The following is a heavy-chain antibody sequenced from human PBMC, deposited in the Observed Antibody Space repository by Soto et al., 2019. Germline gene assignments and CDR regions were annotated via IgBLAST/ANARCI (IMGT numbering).Heavy chain of an antibody. Sequence: SETLSLTCTVSGGSMSRYYWGWIRQPPGKGLDWVGNIYYSGNTYYNPSLKSRVTISVDTSKNQFSLKLSSVTAADTAVYYCARHPYYDILTGSLPGPFDYWGQGTLVTVSS. CDR2: IYYSGNT. V-gene: IGHV4-59*04. J-gene: IGHJ4*02. CDR1: GGSMSRYY. CDR3: ARHPYYDILTGSLPGPFDY. D-gene: IGHD3-9*01.